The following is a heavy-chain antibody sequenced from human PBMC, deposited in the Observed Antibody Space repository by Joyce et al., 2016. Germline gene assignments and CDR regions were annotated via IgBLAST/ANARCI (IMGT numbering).Heavy chain of an antibody. D-gene: IGHD2-15*01. CDR1: GYSFTDYW. J-gene: IGHJ4*02. Sequence: EKQLVQSGREVKQPGESLKISCKALGYSFTDYWIGWVRQMPGKGREWMWVIHTTYSDTRYNPSFQGQVTISVDKSIGTAYLQWSSLRASDTAMYYCARFNGGGGTPDYWGQGTLVTVSS. V-gene: IGHV5-51*01. CDR2: IHTTYSDT. CDR3: ARFNGGGGTPDY.